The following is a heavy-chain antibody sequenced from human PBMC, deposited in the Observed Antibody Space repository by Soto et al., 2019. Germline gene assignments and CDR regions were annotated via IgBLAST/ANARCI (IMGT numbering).Heavy chain of an antibody. Sequence: EVQLLESGGGLVQPGGSLRLSCAASGFTFSSYAMSWVRQVPGKGLEWVSAISGTGANTYYADSAKGRFTISRDNSQNTLDLQINSLRADDAAVYYCATLRFCTSSSCYGREGGYWGQGTLVTVST. CDR1: GFTFSSYA. CDR3: ATLRFCTSSSCYGREGGY. V-gene: IGHV3-23*01. J-gene: IGHJ4*02. CDR2: ISGTGANT. D-gene: IGHD2-2*01.